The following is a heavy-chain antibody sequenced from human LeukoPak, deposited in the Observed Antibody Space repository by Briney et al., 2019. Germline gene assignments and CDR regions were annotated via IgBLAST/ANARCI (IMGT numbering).Heavy chain of an antibody. CDR2: ISSSSSTI. CDR3: AREGGPYRPLDY. Sequence: GGSLRLSCAASGFTFSTNSINWVRQAPGKGLEWVSYISSSSSTIYYADSVKGRFTISRDNAKNSLYLQMNSLRDEDTAVYYCAREGGPYRPLDYSGQGTLVTVAS. CDR1: GFTFSTNS. V-gene: IGHV3-48*02. J-gene: IGHJ4*02.